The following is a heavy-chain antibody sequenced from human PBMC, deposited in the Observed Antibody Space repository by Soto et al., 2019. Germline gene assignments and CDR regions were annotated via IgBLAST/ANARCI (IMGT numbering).Heavy chain of an antibody. V-gene: IGHV4-31*03. J-gene: IGHJ6*02. D-gene: IGHD2-2*02. Sequence: SETLSLTCTVPGGSISSGGYYWSWIRQHPGKGLEWIGYIYYSGGTYYNPSLKSRVTISVDTSKNQFSLKLSSVTAADTAVYYCARGTIVVVPAAINVWGQGTTVTVSS. CDR3: ARGTIVVVPAAINV. CDR2: IYYSGGT. CDR1: GGSISSGGYY.